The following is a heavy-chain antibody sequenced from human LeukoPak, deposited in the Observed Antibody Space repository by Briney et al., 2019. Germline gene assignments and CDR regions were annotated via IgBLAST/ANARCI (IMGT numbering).Heavy chain of an antibody. Sequence: PGGSLRLSCAASGFTFRSYAMSWVRQAPGKGLEWVSVISGSGDSTYYADSVKGRFTISRDNSKNTLYLQTNSLRAEDTAVYYCARAIRNRYYYYYMDVWGKGTTVTISS. CDR2: ISGSGDST. J-gene: IGHJ6*03. V-gene: IGHV3-23*01. CDR1: GFTFRSYA. CDR3: ARAIRNRYYYYYMDV. D-gene: IGHD1-14*01.